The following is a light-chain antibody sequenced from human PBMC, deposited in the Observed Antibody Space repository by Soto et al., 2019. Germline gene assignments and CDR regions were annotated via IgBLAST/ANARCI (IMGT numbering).Light chain of an antibody. J-gene: IGKJ5*01. CDR1: QSVRSY. V-gene: IGKV3-11*01. CDR3: QQRANWPAT. CDR2: DAS. Sequence: EIVLAQSPATLSLSPGERVTLTCRASQSVRSYLAWYQQKPGQAPRLLIYDASNRATGIPARFSGSGSGTDFTLTIISLEPEDFAVYYCQQRANWPATFGQGTRLEIK.